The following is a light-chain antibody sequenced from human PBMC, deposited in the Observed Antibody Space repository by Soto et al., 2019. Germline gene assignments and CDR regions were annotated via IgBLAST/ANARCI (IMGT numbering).Light chain of an antibody. CDR2: GAS. V-gene: IGKV3-20*01. CDR3: QQFGGSPPAFT. CDR1: QSVSSRN. Sequence: EVVLTQSPGTLSLSPGERATLSCRASQSVSSRNLAWYQQKPGQAPRLLMYGASNRATGIPDRFSGSGSGTDFPLTISRLEPEDFAVFYCQQFGGSPPAFTFGQGPKLEIK. J-gene: IGKJ2*01.